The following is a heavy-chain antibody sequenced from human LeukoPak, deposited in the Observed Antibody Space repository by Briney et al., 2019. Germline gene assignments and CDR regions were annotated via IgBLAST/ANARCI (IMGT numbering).Heavy chain of an antibody. CDR2: ISGSGGST. D-gene: IGHD3-10*01. Sequence: GGSLRLSCAASGFTLSSYAMSWVRQAPGKGLEWASAISGSGGSTYYADSVKGRFTISRDNSKNTLYLQMNSLRAEDTAVYYCAKGRAYYYGSGYFDYWGQGTLVTVSS. CDR1: GFTLSSYA. CDR3: AKGRAYYYGSGYFDY. V-gene: IGHV3-23*01. J-gene: IGHJ4*02.